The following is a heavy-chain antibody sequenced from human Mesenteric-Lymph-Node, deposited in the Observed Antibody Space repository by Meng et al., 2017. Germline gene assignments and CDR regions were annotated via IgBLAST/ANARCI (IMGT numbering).Heavy chain of an antibody. J-gene: IGHJ4*02. CDR3: AQGELRWLEN. CDR2: ISWNSRTV. D-gene: IGHD4-23*01. Sequence: SLKISCAASEVTFEDYAMHWVRQAPGKGLEWASGISWNSRTVVYADSVKGRFTIARDNAKSSLYLQMNFLRTEDTALYFCAQGELRWLENWGQGNLVTVSS. V-gene: IGHV3-9*01. CDR1: EVTFEDYA.